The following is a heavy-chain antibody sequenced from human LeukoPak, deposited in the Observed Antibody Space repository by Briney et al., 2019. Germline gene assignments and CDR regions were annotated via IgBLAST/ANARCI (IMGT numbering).Heavy chain of an antibody. D-gene: IGHD1-26*01. CDR1: GYTFTSYD. V-gene: IGHV1-8*01. Sequence: GASVKVSCKASGYTFTSYDINWVRQATGQGLEWMGWMSPNSGNTGYAQKFQGRVTMTRNTSISTAYMELSSLRSEDTAVYYCARETREVDVPFDYWGQGTLVTVSS. J-gene: IGHJ4*02. CDR3: ARETREVDVPFDY. CDR2: MSPNSGNT.